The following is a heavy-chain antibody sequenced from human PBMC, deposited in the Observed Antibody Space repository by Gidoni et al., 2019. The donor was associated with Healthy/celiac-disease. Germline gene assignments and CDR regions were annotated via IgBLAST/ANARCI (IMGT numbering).Heavy chain of an antibody. CDR2: ITPTGGGT. D-gene: IGHD3-3*01. J-gene: IGHJ4*02. V-gene: IGHV1-2*02. Sequence: QVQLVQSGAEVKKPGKSVKVSCKASGYTFAGYYLPWVRQAPGQGLEWMGWITPTGGGTNYSQKFQGRVTMTRDTSISTAYMELSRLRSDDTAVYYCARDGLGITIFGVVTALDYWGQGTLVTVSS. CDR3: ARDGLGITIFGVVTALDY. CDR1: GYTFAGYY.